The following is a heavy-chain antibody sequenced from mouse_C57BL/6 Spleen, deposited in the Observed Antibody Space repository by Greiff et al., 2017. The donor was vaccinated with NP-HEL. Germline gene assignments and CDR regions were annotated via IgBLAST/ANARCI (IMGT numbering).Heavy chain of an antibody. Sequence: EVKLQESGPGLVKPSQSLSLTCSVTGYSITSGYYWNWIRQFPGNKLEWMGYISYDGSNNYNPSLKNRISITRDTSKNQFFLKLNSVTTEDTATYYCARNSHYYAMDYWGQGTSVTVSS. V-gene: IGHV3-6*01. CDR1: GYSITSGYY. CDR3: ARNSHYYAMDY. CDR2: ISYDGSN. J-gene: IGHJ4*01.